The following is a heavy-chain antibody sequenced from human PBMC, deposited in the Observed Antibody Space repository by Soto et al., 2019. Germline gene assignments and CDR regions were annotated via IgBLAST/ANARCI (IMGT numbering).Heavy chain of an antibody. Sequence: QVQLVQSGGEVKKPGASVKLSCTASGYTFTGYGISWVRQAPGQGLEWMGWISAYNGKTNYAQNVQGRVTMTTDTSTRTAYMDLRSLRTHDTAVYYCARGGDVNYYHGMDVWGQGTTVTVSS. CDR2: ISAYNGKT. CDR3: ARGGDVNYYHGMDV. CDR1: GYTFTGYG. D-gene: IGHD5-12*01. V-gene: IGHV1-18*01. J-gene: IGHJ6*02.